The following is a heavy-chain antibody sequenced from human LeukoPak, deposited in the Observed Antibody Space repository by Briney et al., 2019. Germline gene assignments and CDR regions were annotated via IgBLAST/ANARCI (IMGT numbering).Heavy chain of an antibody. D-gene: IGHD2/OR15-2a*01. CDR2: ISSSSSYI. J-gene: IGHJ4*02. V-gene: IGHV3-21*04. CDR3: AKERTQTTSFDY. CDR1: GFTFSSYS. Sequence: GGSLRLSCAASGFTFSSYSMNWVRQAPGKGLEWVSSISSSSSYIYYADSVKGRFTISRDNSKNTLYLQMSSLRAEDTAVYYCAKERTQTTSFDYWGQGTLVTVSS.